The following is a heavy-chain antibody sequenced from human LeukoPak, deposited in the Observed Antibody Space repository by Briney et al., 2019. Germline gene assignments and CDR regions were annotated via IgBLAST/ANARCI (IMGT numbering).Heavy chain of an antibody. CDR3: ARGVAGT. CDR2: ISSSSSTI. Sequence: GGSLRLSCAASGFTFSIYSMSWVRQAPGKGLEWVSYISSSSSTISYADSVKGRFTISRDNAENSLYLQMNSLRAEDTAVYYCARGVAGTWGQGTLVTVSS. CDR1: GFTFSIYS. J-gene: IGHJ5*02. V-gene: IGHV3-48*01. D-gene: IGHD6-19*01.